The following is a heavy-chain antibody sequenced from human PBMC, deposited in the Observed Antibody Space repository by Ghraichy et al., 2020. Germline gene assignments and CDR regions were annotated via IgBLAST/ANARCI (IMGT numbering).Heavy chain of an antibody. Sequence: ASVKVSCKASGYTFTSYGISWVRQAPGQGLEWMGWISAYNGNTNYAQKLQGRVTMTTDTSTSTAYMELRSLRSDDTAVYYCARDLNVGSSWKNYYYYGMDVWGQGTTVTVSS. D-gene: IGHD6-13*01. CDR3: ARDLNVGSSWKNYYYYGMDV. J-gene: IGHJ6*02. CDR2: ISAYNGNT. V-gene: IGHV1-18*01. CDR1: GYTFTSYG.